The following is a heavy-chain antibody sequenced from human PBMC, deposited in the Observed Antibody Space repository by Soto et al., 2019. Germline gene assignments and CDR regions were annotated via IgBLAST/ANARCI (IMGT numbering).Heavy chain of an antibody. CDR1: GFTFSSYW. V-gene: IGHV3-74*01. D-gene: IGHD2-15*01. CDR2: INSDEIST. CDR3: ARTSLVVAAATREDY. J-gene: IGHJ4*02. Sequence: EVQLVESGGALVQPGGSLRLSCAASGFTFSSYWMHWVRQAPGKGLVWVSRINSDEISTSYADSVKGRFTISRDNAKNTLYLQMNSLRAEDTAVYYCARTSLVVAAATREDYWGQGTLVTVSS.